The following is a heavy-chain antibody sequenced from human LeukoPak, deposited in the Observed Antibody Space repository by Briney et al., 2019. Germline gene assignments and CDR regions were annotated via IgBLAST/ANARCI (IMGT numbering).Heavy chain of an antibody. CDR1: GFTFSSYA. V-gene: IGHV3-30*04. CDR3: ARDPSPYGSGSYSNLDY. Sequence: PGGSLRLSCAASGFTFSSYAMHWVRQAPGKGLEWVAVISYDGSNKYYADSVKGRFTISRDNSKNTLYLQMNSLRAEDTAVYYCARDPSPYGSGSYSNLDYWGQGTLVTVSS. CDR2: ISYDGSNK. D-gene: IGHD3-10*01. J-gene: IGHJ4*02.